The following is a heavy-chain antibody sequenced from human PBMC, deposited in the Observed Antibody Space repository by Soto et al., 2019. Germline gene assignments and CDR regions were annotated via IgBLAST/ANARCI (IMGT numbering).Heavy chain of an antibody. CDR1: GYTFTSYG. CDR2: ISAYNGNT. CDR3: ARVTEGYCSGGSCYGESPIPYY. J-gene: IGHJ4*02. V-gene: IGHV1-18*01. Sequence: ASVKVSCKASGYTFTSYGISWVRQAPGQGLEWMGWISAYNGNTNYAQKLQGRVTMTTDTSTSTAYMELRSLRSDDTAVYYCARVTEGYCSGGSCYGESPIPYYWGQGTLVTVS. D-gene: IGHD2-15*01.